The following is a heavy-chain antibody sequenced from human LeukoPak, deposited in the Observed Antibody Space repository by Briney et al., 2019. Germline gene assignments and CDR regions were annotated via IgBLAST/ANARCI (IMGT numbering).Heavy chain of an antibody. D-gene: IGHD3-22*01. CDR3: ARGSTYYDSSGQVPFDY. V-gene: IGHV3-48*01. CDR2: ISGSSSTI. Sequence: GGSLRLSRAASGFTFSSYSMNWVRQAPGKGLEWGSYISGSSSTIYYADSVKGRFTISRDNGKNTLYLQMNSLRAEDTAVYYCARGSTYYDSSGQVPFDYWGQGTLVTVSS. J-gene: IGHJ4*02. CDR1: GFTFSSYS.